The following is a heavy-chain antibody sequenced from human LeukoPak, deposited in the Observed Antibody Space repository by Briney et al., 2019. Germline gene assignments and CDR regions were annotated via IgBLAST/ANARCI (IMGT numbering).Heavy chain of an antibody. Sequence: GASVKVSCKACGGTFSSYAISWVRQAPGQGLEWMGGIIPIFGTANYAQKFQGRVTITADESTSTAYMELSSLRSEDTAVYYCARDHGRDSSGWYSHETRDYYYYGMDVWGQGTTVTVSS. J-gene: IGHJ6*02. CDR1: GGTFSSYA. D-gene: IGHD6-19*01. V-gene: IGHV1-69*13. CDR2: IIPIFGTA. CDR3: ARDHGRDSSGWYSHETRDYYYYGMDV.